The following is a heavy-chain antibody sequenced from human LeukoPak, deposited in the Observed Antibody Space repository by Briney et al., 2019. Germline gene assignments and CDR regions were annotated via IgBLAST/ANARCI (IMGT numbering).Heavy chain of an antibody. D-gene: IGHD5-18*01. CDR3: AKDRSQLWLSYFDY. J-gene: IGHJ4*02. V-gene: IGHV3-21*04. Sequence: GGSLRLSCAASGFTFSSYSMNWVRQAPGKGLEWVSSISSSSSYIYYADSVKGRFTISRDNAKNTLYLQMNSLRAEDTAVYYCAKDRSQLWLSYFDYWGQGTLVTVSS. CDR1: GFTFSSYS. CDR2: ISSSSSYI.